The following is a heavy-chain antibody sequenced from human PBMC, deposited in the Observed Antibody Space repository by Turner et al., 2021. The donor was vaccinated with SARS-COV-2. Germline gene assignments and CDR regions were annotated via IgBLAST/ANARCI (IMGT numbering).Heavy chain of an antibody. CDR2: IYYRGST. J-gene: IGHJ5*02. Sequence: QVQLQESGPRLVKPLETLSLTCTVSGGSMNSNFWSWNRQPPGKRLEWIGYIYYRGSTNYNPSLESRVTISVDTSKNQFSLKLTSVTAADTAIYYCARETVNNWVDPWGQGTLVTVSS. CDR3: ARETVNNWVDP. CDR1: GGSMNSNF. V-gene: IGHV4-59*01. D-gene: IGHD2-21*02.